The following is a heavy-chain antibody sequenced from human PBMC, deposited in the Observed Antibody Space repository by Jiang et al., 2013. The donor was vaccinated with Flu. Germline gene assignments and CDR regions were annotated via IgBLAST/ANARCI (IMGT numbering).Heavy chain of an antibody. CDR2: IYTSGST. CDR3: ARGPLVGAKGLSWFDP. CDR1: GGSISSYY. J-gene: IGHJ5*02. D-gene: IGHD1-26*01. Sequence: GLVKPSETLSLTCTVSGGSISSYYWSWIRQPAGKGLEWIGRIYTSGSTNYNPSLKSRVTMSVDTSKNQFSLKLSSVTAADTAVYYCARGPLVGAKGLSWFDPWGQGTLVTVSS. V-gene: IGHV4-4*07.